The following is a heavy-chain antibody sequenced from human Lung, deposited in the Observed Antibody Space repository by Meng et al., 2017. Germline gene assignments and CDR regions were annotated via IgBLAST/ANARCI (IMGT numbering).Heavy chain of an antibody. CDR2: MKSNVDGGTV. CDR3: TGHIDY. Sequence: EVQLGESGGGLVKPGGSLRLSCAGSGFTFSNAWMTWVRQAPGKGLEWIGRMKSNVDGGTVDYAAALKGRFFISRDDSKNMFYLQMNSLKSEDTAVYYCTGHIDYWGHGTLVTVSS. V-gene: IGHV3-15*01. J-gene: IGHJ4*01. CDR1: GFTFSNAW.